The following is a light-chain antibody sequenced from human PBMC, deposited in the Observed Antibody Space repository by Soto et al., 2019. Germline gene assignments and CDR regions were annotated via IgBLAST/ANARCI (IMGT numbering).Light chain of an antibody. J-gene: IGLJ1*01. Sequence: QSVLTQPPSASGTPGQRVTISCSGSSSNIGSHTVNWYQHLPGTAPRLLIYNNNQRPSGVPDRFSGSKSGTSASLAISGLQSEDEADYYCAAWDDILNGFYVFGTGTKVPS. CDR2: NNN. V-gene: IGLV1-44*01. CDR3: AAWDDILNGFYV. CDR1: SSNIGSHT.